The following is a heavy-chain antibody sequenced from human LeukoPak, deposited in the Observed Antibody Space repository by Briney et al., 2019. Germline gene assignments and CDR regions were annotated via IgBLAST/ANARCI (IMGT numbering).Heavy chain of an antibody. J-gene: IGHJ4*02. CDR1: GYSISNGYY. V-gene: IGHV4-38-2*02. Sequence: GPRLVKPSETLSLTCTVSGYSISNGYYWDWIRQPPGRGLEWIGNIYRSGSTSYNPSLKSRVTTSVDTSKNQFSLKVNSVTAADTAVYYCARRHSSGWFYYWGQGTLVTVSS. CDR2: IYRSGST. D-gene: IGHD6-19*01. CDR3: ARRHSSGWFYY.